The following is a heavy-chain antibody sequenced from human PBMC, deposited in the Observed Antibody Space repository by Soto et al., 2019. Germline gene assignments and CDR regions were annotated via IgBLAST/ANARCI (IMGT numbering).Heavy chain of an antibody. D-gene: IGHD3-22*01. CDR1: GFTFSDYY. Sequence: QVQLVESGGGLVKPGGSLRLSCAASGFTFSDYYMSWIRQAPGKGLEWVSYISSSSSYTNYADSVKGRFTISRDNAKNSLYLQRNSLRAEDSGLYYCARADYYDSSGQLGGHYYWGQGTLVTVFS. V-gene: IGHV3-11*05. CDR2: ISSSSSYT. J-gene: IGHJ4*02. CDR3: ARADYYDSSGQLGGHYY.